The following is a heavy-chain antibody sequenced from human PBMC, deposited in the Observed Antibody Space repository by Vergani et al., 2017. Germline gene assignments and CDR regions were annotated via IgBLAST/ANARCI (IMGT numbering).Heavy chain of an antibody. Sequence: EVQLVESGGGLVQPGRSLRLSCAASGFTFDDYAMHWVRQAPGKGLEWVSGISWNSGSIGYADSVKGRFTISRDNAKNSLYLQMNSLRAEDTAVYYCARDRGRYGMDVWGQGTTVTVSS. J-gene: IGHJ6*02. D-gene: IGHD6-25*01. V-gene: IGHV3-9*01. CDR1: GFTFDDYA. CDR2: ISWNSGSI. CDR3: ARDRGRYGMDV.